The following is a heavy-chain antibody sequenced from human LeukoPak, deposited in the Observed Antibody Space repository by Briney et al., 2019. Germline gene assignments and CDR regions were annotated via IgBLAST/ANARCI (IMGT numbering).Heavy chain of an antibody. V-gene: IGHV4-30-2*01. Sequence: SQTLSLTCAVSGGSISSGDCSWSWIRQPPGKGLEWIGYIYHSGSTYYKPSLKSRVTISVDTSKNQFSLKLSSVTAADTAVYYCARDLGSGYYIDYWGQGTLVTVSS. D-gene: IGHD3-22*01. J-gene: IGHJ4*02. CDR3: ARDLGSGYYIDY. CDR2: IYHSGST. CDR1: GGSISSGDCS.